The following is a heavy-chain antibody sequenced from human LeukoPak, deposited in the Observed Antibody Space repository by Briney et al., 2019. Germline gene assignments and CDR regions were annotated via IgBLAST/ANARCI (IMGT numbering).Heavy chain of an antibody. J-gene: IGHJ4*02. CDR2: ISYDGSNK. Sequence: QPGRALRLSCAASGFTFSSYGMHWVRPAPGMGLEWVAVISYDGSNKYYADSVKGRFTISRDNSKNTLYLQMNSLRAEDTAVYYCAKDRTRSFDYWGQGTLVTVSS. D-gene: IGHD1-7*01. V-gene: IGHV3-30*18. CDR1: GFTFSSYG. CDR3: AKDRTRSFDY.